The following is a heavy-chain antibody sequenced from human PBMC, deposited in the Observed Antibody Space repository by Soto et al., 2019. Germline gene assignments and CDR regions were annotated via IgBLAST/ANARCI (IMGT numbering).Heavy chain of an antibody. CDR1: GYTFTGYY. J-gene: IGHJ3*02. CDR3: ARSPDTKDAFDI. V-gene: IGHV1-2*02. Sequence: ASVKVSCKASGYTFTGYYMHWVRQAPGQGLEWMGWINPNSGGTNYAQKFQGRVTMTRDTSISTAYMELSSLRSEDTAVYYCARSPDTKDAFDIWGQGTMVTV. CDR2: INPNSGGT.